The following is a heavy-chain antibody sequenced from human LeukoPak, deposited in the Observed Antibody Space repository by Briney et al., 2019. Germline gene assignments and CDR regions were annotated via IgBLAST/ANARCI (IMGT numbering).Heavy chain of an antibody. Sequence: ASVKVSCKASGGTFSSYAISWVRQAPGQGLEWMGGIIPIFGTANYAQKFQGRVTITADESTSTAYMELSSLRSEDTAVYYCRYYDSSGYLANAFDIWGRGTMVTVSS. J-gene: IGHJ3*02. CDR1: GGTFSSYA. V-gene: IGHV1-69*13. CDR3: RYYDSSGYLANAFDI. D-gene: IGHD3-22*01. CDR2: IIPIFGTA.